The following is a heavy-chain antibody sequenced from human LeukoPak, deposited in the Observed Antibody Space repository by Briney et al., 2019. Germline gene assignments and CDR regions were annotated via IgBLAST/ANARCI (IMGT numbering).Heavy chain of an antibody. V-gene: IGHV3-33*01. Sequence: GRSLRLSCAASGFTFSSYVMHRVRQAPGKGLEWVAVIWYDGSNKYYADSVKGRFTISRDNSKNTLYLQMNSLRAEDTAVYYCARESSGDYWGQGTLVTVSS. CDR1: GFTFSSYV. D-gene: IGHD3-10*01. CDR3: ARESSGDY. J-gene: IGHJ4*02. CDR2: IWYDGSNK.